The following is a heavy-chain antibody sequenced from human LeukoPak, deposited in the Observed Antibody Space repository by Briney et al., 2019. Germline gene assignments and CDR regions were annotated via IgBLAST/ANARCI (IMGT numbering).Heavy chain of an antibody. J-gene: IGHJ4*02. CDR3: ARQVTGNIDY. V-gene: IGHV4-39*01. CDR2: IYYRGNT. Sequence: SETLSLTCTVSGGSISSSSYYWGWIRQPPGKGLEWIGTIYYRGNTYYSPSLKSRVTISVDTSKNQFSLNLSSVTAADTAVYYCARQVTGNIDYWGQGTLVTVSS. CDR1: GGSISSSSYY. D-gene: IGHD1-20*01.